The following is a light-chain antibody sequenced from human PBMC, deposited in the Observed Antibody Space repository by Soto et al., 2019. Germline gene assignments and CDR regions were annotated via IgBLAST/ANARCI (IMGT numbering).Light chain of an antibody. CDR2: DAS. CDR1: QSVSSY. J-gene: IGKJ1*01. V-gene: IGKV3-11*01. CDR3: QERSNWPPVT. Sequence: EIVLTQSPTTLSLSPGERATLSCRASQSVSSYLAWYQQKPGQAPRLLIYDASNRATGIPARFSGSGSGTDFTLTISSLEPEDFAVYYCQERSNWPPVTVGQGTKVEI.